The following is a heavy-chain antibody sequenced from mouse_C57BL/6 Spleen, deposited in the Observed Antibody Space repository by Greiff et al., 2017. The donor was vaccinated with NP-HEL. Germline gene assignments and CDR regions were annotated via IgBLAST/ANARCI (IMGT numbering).Heavy chain of an antibody. CDR2: IYPGSGST. V-gene: IGHV1-55*01. D-gene: IGHD2-1*01. CDR3: AREDGTPFAY. CDR1: GYTFTSYW. J-gene: IGHJ3*01. Sequence: QVHVKQSGAELVKPGASVKMSCKASGYTFTSYWITWVKQRPGQGLEWIGDIYPGSGSTNYNEKFKSKATLTVDTSSSTAYMQLSSLTSEDSAVYYWAREDGTPFAYWGQGTLVTVSA.